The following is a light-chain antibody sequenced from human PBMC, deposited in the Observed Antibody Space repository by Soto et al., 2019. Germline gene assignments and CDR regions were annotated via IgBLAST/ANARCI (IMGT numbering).Light chain of an antibody. V-gene: IGKV3-20*01. Sequence: EIVLTQSPGTLSLSPGERATLSCRASQSVSSSYLAWYQQKPGQAPRLLIYGASSRATGIPDRFSGSGSGTDFTLTISRLEPEDFAVYYCQQSGTTFSQGTKVDIK. CDR3: QQSGTT. CDR1: QSVSSSY. J-gene: IGKJ1*01. CDR2: GAS.